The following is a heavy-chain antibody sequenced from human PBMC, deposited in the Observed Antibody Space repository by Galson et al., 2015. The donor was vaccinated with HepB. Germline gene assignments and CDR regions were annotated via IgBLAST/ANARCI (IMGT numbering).Heavy chain of an antibody. V-gene: IGHV4-38-2*01. D-gene: IGHD6-13*01. J-gene: IGHJ5*02. CDR3: ASPYSSSWYDWLDP. CDR1: GFTFSGYW. CDR2: IFHGGST. Sequence: LRLSCAASGFTFSGYWMTWIRQPPGKGLEWIGSIFHGGSTYYNPSLKSRVTISVDTSKNQFSLRLSSVTAADTAVYYCASPYSSSWYDWLDPWGQGTLVTVSS.